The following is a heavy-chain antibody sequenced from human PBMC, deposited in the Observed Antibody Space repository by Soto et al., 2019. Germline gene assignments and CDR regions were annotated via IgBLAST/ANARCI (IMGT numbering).Heavy chain of an antibody. D-gene: IGHD2-15*01. Sequence: GESLKISCKGSGYSFSDYWIGWVRQMPGKGLEWMGIIYPGDSDTRYSPSFQGQVTISADKSISTAYLQWSSLKASDTAIYYCARHKDWHKYCYNYYYDVLYFWGQGTTV. V-gene: IGHV5-51*01. J-gene: IGHJ6*02. CDR2: IYPGDSDT. CDR3: ARHKDWHKYCYNYYYDVLYF. CDR1: GYSFSDYW.